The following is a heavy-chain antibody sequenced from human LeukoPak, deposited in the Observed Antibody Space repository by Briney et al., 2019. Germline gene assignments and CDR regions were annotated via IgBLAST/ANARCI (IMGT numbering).Heavy chain of an antibody. J-gene: IGHJ5*02. CDR3: ARGLGGGWYPNWFDP. CDR2: MNPNSGNT. Sequence: GASVKVSCKASGYTFTSYDINRVRQATGQGLEWMGWMNPNSGNTGYAQKFQGRVTITRNTSISTAYMELSSLRSEDTAVYYCARGLGGGWYPNWFDPWGQGTLVTVSS. V-gene: IGHV1-8*03. D-gene: IGHD6-19*01. CDR1: GYTFTSYD.